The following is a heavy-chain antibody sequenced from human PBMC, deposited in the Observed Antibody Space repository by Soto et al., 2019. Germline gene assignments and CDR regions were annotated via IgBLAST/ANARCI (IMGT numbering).Heavy chain of an antibody. CDR1: GGSVSSGSYY. J-gene: IGHJ4*02. CDR2: IYYSGST. V-gene: IGHV4-61*01. CDR3: ARTGWNYPLDY. Sequence: GTLSLTCTVSGGSVSSGSYYWSWIRQPPGKGLEWIGYIYYSGSTNYNPSLKSRVTISVDTSKNQFSLKLNSVTAADTAVYYCARTGWNYPLDYWGQGTPVTVSS. D-gene: IGHD1-7*01.